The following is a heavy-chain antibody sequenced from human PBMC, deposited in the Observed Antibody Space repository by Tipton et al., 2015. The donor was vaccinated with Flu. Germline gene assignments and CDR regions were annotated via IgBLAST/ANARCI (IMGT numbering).Heavy chain of an antibody. CDR1: GGSISSGGAY. Sequence: TLSLTCTVSGGSISSGGAYWSWIRQHPGKGLEWIGCIYYSGSTYYNPSLKSRLTISVDASKNQFSLKLNSVTAADTAVYYCVRRDYSNYVSAPKNWFDSWGQGTLVTVSS. D-gene: IGHD4-11*01. J-gene: IGHJ5*01. CDR3: VRRDYSNYVSAPKNWFDS. CDR2: IYYSGST. V-gene: IGHV4-31*03.